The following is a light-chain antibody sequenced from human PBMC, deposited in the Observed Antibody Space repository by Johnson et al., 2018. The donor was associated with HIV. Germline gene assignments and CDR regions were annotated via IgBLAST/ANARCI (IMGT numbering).Light chain of an antibody. V-gene: IGLV1-51*02. J-gene: IGLJ1*01. CDR2: ENN. Sequence: QSVLTQPPSVSAAPGQKVTISCSGSSSNIGNNYVSWYQQLPGTAPKLLIYENNKRPSGFPDRFSGSKSATSATLGITGLQTGDEADYYCGTWDSSLSVYVFGTGTKVTVL. CDR1: SSNIGNNY. CDR3: GTWDSSLSVYV.